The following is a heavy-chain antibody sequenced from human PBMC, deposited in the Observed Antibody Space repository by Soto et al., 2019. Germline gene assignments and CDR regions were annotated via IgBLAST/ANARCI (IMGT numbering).Heavy chain of an antibody. Sequence: QLQLQESGSGLVKPSQTLSLTCVVSGGSMIGGSYSWSWIRQPPGKGLEWIGYIYHSGSTYYHPSLKSRVTIAVDRSKNQFTLKLSSVTAADTAVYYCAAGGGLPRYYWGQGTLVTVSS. CDR2: IYHSGST. CDR1: GGSMIGGSYS. J-gene: IGHJ4*02. V-gene: IGHV4-30-2*01. D-gene: IGHD5-12*01. CDR3: AAGGGLPRYY.